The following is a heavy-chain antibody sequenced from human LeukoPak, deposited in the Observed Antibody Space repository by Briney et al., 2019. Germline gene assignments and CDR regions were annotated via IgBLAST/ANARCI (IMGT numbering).Heavy chain of an antibody. J-gene: IGHJ4*02. CDR1: GYSISSGYY. V-gene: IGHV4-38-2*01. D-gene: IGHD2-15*01. CDR3: ARKRVAATSLFDY. Sequence: PSETLSLTCAVSGYSISSGYYWGWIRQPPGKGLEWIGSIYHSGSTYYNPSLKSRVTISVDTSKNQFSLKLSSVTAADTAVYYCARKRVAATSLFDYWGQGTLVTVSS. CDR2: IYHSGST.